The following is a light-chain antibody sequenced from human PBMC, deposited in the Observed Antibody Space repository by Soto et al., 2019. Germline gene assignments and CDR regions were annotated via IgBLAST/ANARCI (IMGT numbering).Light chain of an antibody. CDR2: DVD. CDR1: SSDIGLYKY. Sequence: QSALTQPPSVSGSLGQSVTISCTGGSSDIGLYKYVSWYQRHPGKGPKLMLYDVDWRPSGVSDRFSGSKSGNTASLTISGLQPEDEADYYCSSYSSGNIPVVFGGGTKVTVL. CDR3: SSYSSGNIPVV. J-gene: IGLJ3*02. V-gene: IGLV2-14*01.